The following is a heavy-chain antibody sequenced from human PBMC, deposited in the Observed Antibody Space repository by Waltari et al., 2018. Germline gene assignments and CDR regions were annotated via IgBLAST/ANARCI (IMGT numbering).Heavy chain of an antibody. CDR3: TRSISQGVTASDY. CDR1: GFSISAYG. D-gene: IGHD3-10*01. V-gene: IGHV3-23*04. Sequence: EVQLVESGGVLIQPGGSLRLSCAASGFSISAYGVSWVRQAPGKGRAGVSGISAGGGNVAYKYSVVGRFTISRDTSQNTVYLQMIGLRVEDTAVYYCTRSISQGVTASDYWGQGTLVTVSS. J-gene: IGHJ4*02. CDR2: ISAGGGNV.